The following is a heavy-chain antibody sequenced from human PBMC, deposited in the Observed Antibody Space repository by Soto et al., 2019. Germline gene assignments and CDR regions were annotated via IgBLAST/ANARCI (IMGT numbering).Heavy chain of an antibody. CDR1: GFRFDEYA. CDR2: ISWDSGSI. CDR3: AKIVTRHSLVPVSDQ. J-gene: IGHJ4*02. D-gene: IGHD2-21*01. Sequence: QLVESGGGLVQPGRSLRLCCVASGFRFDEYAIPWVRQAPGKGLEWVSGISWDSGSINYAGSVRGRFTVSRDNAKNSLYLHMTSLRSEDTAFYYCAKIVTRHSLVPVSDQWGQGALVSVSS. V-gene: IGHV3-9*01.